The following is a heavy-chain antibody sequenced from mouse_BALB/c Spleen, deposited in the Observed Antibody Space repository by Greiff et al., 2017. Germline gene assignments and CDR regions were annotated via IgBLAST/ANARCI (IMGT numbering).Heavy chain of an antibody. Sequence: EVHLVESGGGLVKPGGSLKLSCAASGFAFSSYDMSWVRQTPEKRLVWVAYISSGGGSTYYPDTVKGRFTISRDNAKNTLYLQMSSLKSEDTAMYYCARIYDGYYFDYWGQGTTLTVSS. CDR1: GFAFSSYD. D-gene: IGHD2-3*01. J-gene: IGHJ2*01. V-gene: IGHV5-12-1*01. CDR2: ISSGGGST. CDR3: ARIYDGYYFDY.